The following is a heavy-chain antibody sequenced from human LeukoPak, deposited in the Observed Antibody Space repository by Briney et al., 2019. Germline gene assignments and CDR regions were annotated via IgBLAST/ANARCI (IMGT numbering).Heavy chain of an antibody. V-gene: IGHV3-30*18. J-gene: IGHJ3*02. Sequence: PGGSLRLSCAASGFTFSSYSMNWVRQAPGKGLEWVAVISYDGSNKYYADSVKGRFTISRDNSKNTLYLQMNSLRAEDTAVYYCAKGYCSSSSCYSYAFDIWGQGTVVTVSS. CDR1: GFTFSSYS. CDR3: AKGYCSSSSCYSYAFDI. D-gene: IGHD2-2*01. CDR2: ISYDGSNK.